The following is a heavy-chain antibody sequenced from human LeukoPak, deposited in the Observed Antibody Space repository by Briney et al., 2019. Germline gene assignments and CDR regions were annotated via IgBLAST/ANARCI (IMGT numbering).Heavy chain of an antibody. V-gene: IGHV3-30*03. CDR2: ISYDGSNK. CDR1: GFTFSSYG. J-gene: IGHJ4*02. D-gene: IGHD3-22*01. CDR3: STTYYYDSSEGY. Sequence: GGSLRLSCAASGFTFSSYGMHWVRQAPGKGLEWVAVISYDGSNKYYADSVKGRFTISRDNSKNTLYLQMNSLKTEDTAVYYCSTTYYYDSSEGYWGQGTLVTVSS.